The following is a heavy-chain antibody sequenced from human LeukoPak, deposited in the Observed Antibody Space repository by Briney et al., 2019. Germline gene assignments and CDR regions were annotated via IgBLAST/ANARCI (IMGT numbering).Heavy chain of an antibody. CDR2: ITTYNGNT. CDR3: ARGYDYGDYVGDFDY. J-gene: IGHJ4*02. CDR1: GYTFTSYP. Sequence: ASVKVSCKASGYTFTSYPISWVRQAPGQGLEWMGWITTYNGNTNYAQKLQGRVTMTTDTSTSTAYMVLRGLRSDDTAVNYCARGYDYGDYVGDFDYWGQGTLVTVSS. D-gene: IGHD4-17*01. V-gene: IGHV1-18*01.